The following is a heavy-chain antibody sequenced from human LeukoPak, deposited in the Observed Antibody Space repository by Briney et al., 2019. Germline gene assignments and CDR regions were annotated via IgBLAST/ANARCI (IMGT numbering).Heavy chain of an antibody. Sequence: GGSLRLSCAASGFTFSSYAMHWVRQAPGKGPEWVAVISYDGSNKYYADSVKGRFTISRDNSKNTLYLQMNSLRAEDTAVYYCARDRGLRSFDYWGQGTLVTVSS. D-gene: IGHD4-17*01. CDR2: ISYDGSNK. CDR3: ARDRGLRSFDY. J-gene: IGHJ4*02. CDR1: GFTFSSYA. V-gene: IGHV3-30*04.